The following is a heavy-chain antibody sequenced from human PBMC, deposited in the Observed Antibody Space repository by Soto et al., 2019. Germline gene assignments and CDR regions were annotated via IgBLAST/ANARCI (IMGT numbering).Heavy chain of an antibody. CDR1: GFTFDDYA. CDR2: ISWNSGSI. V-gene: IGHV3-9*01. J-gene: IGHJ6*02. Sequence: SLKISCAASGFTFDDYAMHWVRQAPGKGLEWVSGISWNSGSIGYADSVKGRFTISRDNAKNSLYLQMNSLRAEDTALYYCAKSSRRILQDGMDVWGQGTTVTVSS. CDR3: AKSSRRILQDGMDV. D-gene: IGHD2-15*01.